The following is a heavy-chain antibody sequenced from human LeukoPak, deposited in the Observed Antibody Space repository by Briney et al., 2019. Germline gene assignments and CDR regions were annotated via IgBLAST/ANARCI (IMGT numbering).Heavy chain of an antibody. CDR1: GYTFTSYG. Sequence: SCKASGYTFTSYGISWVRQAPGKGLEWVSSISSSSSYIYYADSVKGRFTISRDNAKNSLYLQMNSLRAEDTAVYYCARERSCSGGSCYSFRAFDIWGQGTMVTVSS. J-gene: IGHJ3*02. V-gene: IGHV3-21*01. CDR2: ISSSSSYI. D-gene: IGHD2-15*01. CDR3: ARERSCSGGSCYSFRAFDI.